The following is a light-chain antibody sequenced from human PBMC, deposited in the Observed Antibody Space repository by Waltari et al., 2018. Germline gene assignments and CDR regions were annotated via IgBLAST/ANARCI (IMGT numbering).Light chain of an antibody. CDR1: SSDGGGSNY. CDR2: DVS. Sequence: QSALTQPASVSGSPGQSLTISCTGTSSDGGGSNYCSWYQQHPGKAPKLMIYDVSNRPSGVSNRFSGSKSGNTASLTISGLQAEDEADYYCSSYTSSSTLVVFGGGTKLTVL. J-gene: IGLJ2*01. V-gene: IGLV2-14*03. CDR3: SSYTSSSTLVV.